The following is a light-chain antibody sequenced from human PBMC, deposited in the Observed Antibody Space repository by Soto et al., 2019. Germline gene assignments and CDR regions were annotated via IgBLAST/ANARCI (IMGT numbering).Light chain of an antibody. CDR3: QQYNNWPRGT. CDR1: QSISSW. Sequence: DIQMTQSPSTLSASVGDRVTITCRASQSISSWLAWYQQKPGKTPKLLIYKASSLESGAPSRFSGSGSGTEFTLTISSLQPDDFATYYCQQYNNWPRGTFGQGTKVDNK. CDR2: KAS. V-gene: IGKV1-5*03. J-gene: IGKJ1*01.